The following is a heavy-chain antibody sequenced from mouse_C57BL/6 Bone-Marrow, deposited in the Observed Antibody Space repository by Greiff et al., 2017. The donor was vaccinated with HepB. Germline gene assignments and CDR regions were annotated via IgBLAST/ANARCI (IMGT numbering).Heavy chain of an antibody. CDR1: GYAFSSSW. D-gene: IGHD2-1*01. CDR3: AVYGNYDY. Sequence: VQLVESGPELVKPGASVKISCKASGYAFSSSWMNWVKQRPGKGLEWIGRIYHGDGDTNYHGKFKGKATLTADKSASTAYRQLSILTSEDSAVYFCAVYGNYDYWGQGTTLTVSS. CDR2: IYHGDGDT. J-gene: IGHJ2*01. V-gene: IGHV1-82*01.